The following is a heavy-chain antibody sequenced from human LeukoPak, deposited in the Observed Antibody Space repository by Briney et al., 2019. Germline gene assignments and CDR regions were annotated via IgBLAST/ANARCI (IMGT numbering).Heavy chain of an antibody. V-gene: IGHV3-48*02. J-gene: IGHJ4*02. CDR2: ISSSSSTI. Sequence: GGSLRLSCTASGFTFSTYSMNWVRQAPGKGLEWVSYISSSSSTIYYADSVKGRFTISRDNAKNSLYLQMNSLRDEDTAVYYCARGSFQRWLQLGGDWGQGALVTVSS. CDR3: ARGSFQRWLQLGGD. D-gene: IGHD5-24*01. CDR1: GFTFSTYS.